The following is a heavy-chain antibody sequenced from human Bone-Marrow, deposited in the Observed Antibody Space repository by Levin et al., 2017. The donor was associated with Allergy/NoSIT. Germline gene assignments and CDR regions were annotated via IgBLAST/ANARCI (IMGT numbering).Heavy chain of an antibody. CDR1: GFTFDNHW. J-gene: IGHJ4*02. CDR3: ARDTPGIGIDY. Sequence: PGGSLRLSCAASGFTFDNHWMSWVRQAPGKGLEWVANIKQDGSEKYYVGDSVKGRFTISRDNVKNSLYLQMNSLRADDTAVYYCARDTPGIGIDYWGQGTLVSVSS. V-gene: IGHV3-7*01. CDR2: IKQDGSEK. D-gene: IGHD1-14*01.